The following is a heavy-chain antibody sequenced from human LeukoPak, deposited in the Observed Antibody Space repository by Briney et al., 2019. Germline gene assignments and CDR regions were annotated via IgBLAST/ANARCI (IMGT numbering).Heavy chain of an antibody. CDR2: FSGSGGTT. CDR1: GFTFSSYA. D-gene: IGHD6-13*01. V-gene: IGHV3-23*01. J-gene: IGHJ4*02. CDR3: ARDSGYSSL. Sequence: GGSLRLSCVASGFTFSSYAMSWVRQAPGKGLEWVSSFSGSGGTTNSADSVKGRFTISRDNSKNTLYLQMNSLRAEDTAVYYCARDSGYSSLWGQETLVTVSS.